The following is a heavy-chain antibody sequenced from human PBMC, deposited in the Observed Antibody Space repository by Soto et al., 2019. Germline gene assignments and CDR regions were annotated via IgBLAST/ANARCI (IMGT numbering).Heavy chain of an antibody. J-gene: IGHJ5*02. V-gene: IGHV4-31*03. CDR1: GGSVSSGGYY. Sequence: TLSLTCSVSGGSVSSGGYYWSWIRQHPGTGPEWIGYIYYSGSTYYNPSLKSRLTVSVDTSKNQFSLKLTSVTAADTAVYYCAREGDYYASGQNWFDPWGQGTLVTVSS. CDR2: IYYSGST. CDR3: AREGDYYASGQNWFDP. D-gene: IGHD3-10*01.